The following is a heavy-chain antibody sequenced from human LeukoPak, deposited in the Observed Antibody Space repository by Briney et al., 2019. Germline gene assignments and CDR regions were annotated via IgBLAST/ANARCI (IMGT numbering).Heavy chain of an antibody. CDR2: IYPGDSDT. Sequence: GESLKISCKASGYTLTNNWIAWVRQVPGKGLEWMGIIYPGDSDTRYSPSFQGQVTISADKSISTAYLQWSSLKASDTAMYYCARHGGDGYFDYWGQGTLVTVSS. CDR3: ARHGGDGYFDY. CDR1: GYTLTNNW. V-gene: IGHV5-51*01. D-gene: IGHD2-21*01. J-gene: IGHJ4*02.